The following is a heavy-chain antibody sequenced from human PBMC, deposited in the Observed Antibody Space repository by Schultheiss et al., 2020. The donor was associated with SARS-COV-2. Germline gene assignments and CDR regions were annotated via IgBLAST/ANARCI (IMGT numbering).Heavy chain of an antibody. Sequence: GESLKISCAASGFTFDDYGMSWVRQAPGKGLEWVANIKQDGSEKYYVDSVKGRFTISRDNAKNSLYLQMNSLRAEDTAVYYCARDQDGGDFDYWGQGTLVTVSS. J-gene: IGHJ4*02. CDR2: IKQDGSEK. CDR1: GFTFDDYG. CDR3: ARDQDGGDFDY. V-gene: IGHV3-7*01. D-gene: IGHD3-10*01.